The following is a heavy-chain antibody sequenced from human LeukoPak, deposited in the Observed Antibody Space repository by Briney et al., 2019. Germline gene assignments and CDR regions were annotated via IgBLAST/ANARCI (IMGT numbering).Heavy chain of an antibody. Sequence: GSLRLSCAASGFTFSSYAMSWVRQAPGKGLEWVSVISGSGGSTYYADSVKGRFTISRDNSKNTLYLQMNSLRAEDTAVYYCARSSIAALSIFDYWGQGTLVTVSS. D-gene: IGHD6-6*01. CDR1: GFTFSSYA. V-gene: IGHV3-23*01. CDR3: ARSSIAALSIFDY. CDR2: ISGSGGST. J-gene: IGHJ4*02.